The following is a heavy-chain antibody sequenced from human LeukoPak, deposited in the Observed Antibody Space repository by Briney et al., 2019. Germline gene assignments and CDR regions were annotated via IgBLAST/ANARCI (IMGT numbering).Heavy chain of an antibody. V-gene: IGHV3-48*03. D-gene: IGHD6-13*01. CDR3: ARVGLASSSWYAFVDY. Sequence: GGSLRLSCAASGFTFSSYEMNWVRQAPGKGLEWVSYISSSGSTIYYADSVKGRFTISRDNAKNSLYLQMNSLRAEDTAVYYCARVGLASSSWYAFVDYWGQGTLVTVSS. CDR1: GFTFSSYE. J-gene: IGHJ4*02. CDR2: ISSSGSTI.